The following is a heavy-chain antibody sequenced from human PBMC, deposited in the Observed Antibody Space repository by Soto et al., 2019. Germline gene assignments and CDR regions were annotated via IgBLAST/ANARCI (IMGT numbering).Heavy chain of an antibody. V-gene: IGHV3-30*04. CDR3: ATAGNWNGLT. D-gene: IGHD1-1*01. CDR1: GFTFSSYS. Sequence: GGSLRLSCAVSGFTFSSYSMHWVRQDPDMGLEWVAFISFAGNNKYYADSVKGRVTMTRDTSINTAYMDLSRLRSDDTAVYYCATAGNWNGLTWGQGTLVTVSS. J-gene: IGHJ5*02. CDR2: ISFAGNNK.